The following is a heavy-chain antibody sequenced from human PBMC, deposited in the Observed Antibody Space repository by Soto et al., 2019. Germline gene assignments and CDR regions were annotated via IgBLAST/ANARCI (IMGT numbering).Heavy chain of an antibody. Sequence: QVQLVQSGAEVKKPGSSVKVSCKASGGTFSSYAISWVRQAPGQGLEWMGGIIPIFGTANYAQKLQGRVTITADESTSTAYMELSSLRSEDTAVYYCARRGRLRPDYDFWSEDNWFDPWGQGTLVTVSS. CDR2: IIPIFGTA. J-gene: IGHJ5*02. CDR1: GGTFSSYA. V-gene: IGHV1-69*01. CDR3: ARRGRLRPDYDFWSEDNWFDP. D-gene: IGHD3-3*01.